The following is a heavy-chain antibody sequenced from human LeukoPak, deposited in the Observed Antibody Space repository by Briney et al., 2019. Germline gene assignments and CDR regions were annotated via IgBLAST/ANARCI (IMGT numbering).Heavy chain of an antibody. V-gene: IGHV4-34*01. CDR1: GGSVSGDY. CDR3: TRGVSSVYYFDT. Sequence: SETLSLTCTVYGGSVSGDYWSWMRQPPGKGLEWIGEIHHSGSTNYSPSLKSRVTMSLDTSKNQFSLKLSSVTAADTAVYFCTRGVSSVYYFDTWGQGTLVTVSP. D-gene: IGHD3-3*01. J-gene: IGHJ5*02. CDR2: IHHSGST.